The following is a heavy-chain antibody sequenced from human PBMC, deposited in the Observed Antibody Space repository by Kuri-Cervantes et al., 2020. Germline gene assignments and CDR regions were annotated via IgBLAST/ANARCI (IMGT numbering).Heavy chain of an antibody. CDR3: ASWGYYDTSGYYYEDLDY. Sequence: SETLSLTCTVSGGSISTYFWSWIRQPPGKGLEWIGYIYYSGSTHYNPSLKSRVTISVDTSKIQFSLKLSSVTAADTAVYCCASWGYYDTSGYYYEDLDYWGQGTLVTVSS. D-gene: IGHD3-22*01. J-gene: IGHJ4*02. CDR1: GGSISTYF. CDR2: IYYSGST. V-gene: IGHV4-59*08.